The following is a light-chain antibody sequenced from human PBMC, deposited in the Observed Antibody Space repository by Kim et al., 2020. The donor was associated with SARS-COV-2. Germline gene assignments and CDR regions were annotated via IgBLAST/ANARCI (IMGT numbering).Light chain of an antibody. CDR2: SAS. CDR1: QTVARY. J-gene: IGKJ4*01. V-gene: IGKV3-15*01. Sequence: EVVMTQSPATLSVSPGESATLSCRASQTVARYLVWYQQKPGQAPRLLIYSASTRATGVPARFSGSGSGTEFTLTISGLQSEDFAVYFCQQHSDWPITFDGGTKVDIK. CDR3: QQHSDWPIT.